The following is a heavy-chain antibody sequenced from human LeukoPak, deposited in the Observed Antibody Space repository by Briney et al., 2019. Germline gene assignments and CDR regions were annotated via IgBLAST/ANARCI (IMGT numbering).Heavy chain of an antibody. Sequence: PGGSLRLSCAASGFTLSSHWMTWARQAPGKGLEWVANINQDGSAKYYGDSVRGRFTISRDNAKNSMYLQMDSLRAEDTAVYYCARWEIRGTAHQLDYWGQGTLVTVSS. CDR1: GFTLSSHW. CDR2: INQDGSAK. V-gene: IGHV3-7*01. J-gene: IGHJ4*02. D-gene: IGHD1-7*01. CDR3: ARWEIRGTAHQLDY.